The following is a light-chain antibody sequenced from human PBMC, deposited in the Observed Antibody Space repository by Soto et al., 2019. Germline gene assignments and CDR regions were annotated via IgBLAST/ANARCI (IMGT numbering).Light chain of an antibody. CDR3: SSYTSSSTVV. Sequence: QSALTQPASVSGSPGQSITISCTGTSSDVGGYNYVCWYQQHPGEAPKLMIYDVNNRTSGVSNRFSGSKSGNTASLTISGLQAEDEADYYCSSYTSSSTVVFGGGTKLTVL. V-gene: IGLV2-14*01. CDR1: SSDVGGYNY. J-gene: IGLJ2*01. CDR2: DVN.